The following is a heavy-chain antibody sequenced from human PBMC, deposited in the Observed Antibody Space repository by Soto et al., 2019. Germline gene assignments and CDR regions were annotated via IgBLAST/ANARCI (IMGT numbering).Heavy chain of an antibody. J-gene: IGHJ4*02. Sequence: GSSVKVSGKASGYTFTSYRISWVRQAPGQRQEWMGWITANNGNTNYAQKLQGRVSITTATSTSTAYMELRSLRSDDTAVYYCARDRAGPNGFAHWGQGTLVTAPQ. CDR2: ITANNGNT. CDR1: GYTFTSYR. V-gene: IGHV1-18*04. D-gene: IGHD2-8*01. CDR3: ARDRAGPNGFAH.